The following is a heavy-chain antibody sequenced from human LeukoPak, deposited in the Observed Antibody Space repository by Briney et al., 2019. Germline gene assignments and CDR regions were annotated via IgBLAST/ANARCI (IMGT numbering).Heavy chain of an antibody. CDR3: TRSPSLGGRYWGFDY. CDR1: GFTFSSYA. Sequence: GGSLRLSCAASGFTFSSYAMSWVRQAPGKGLGWVSAISGSGGSTYYADSVKGRFTVSRDNAKNTVYLQMNSLRDDDTAVYYCTRSPSLGGRYWGFDYWGQGALVTVSS. D-gene: IGHD1-26*01. J-gene: IGHJ4*02. CDR2: ISGSGGST. V-gene: IGHV3-23*01.